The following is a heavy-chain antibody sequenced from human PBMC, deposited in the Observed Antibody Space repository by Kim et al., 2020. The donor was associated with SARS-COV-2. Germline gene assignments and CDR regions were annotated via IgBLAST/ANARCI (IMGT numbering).Heavy chain of an antibody. V-gene: IGHV3-74*01. Sequence: GGSLRLSCAASGFTFSSYWMHWVRQAPGKGLVWVSRINSDGSSTSYADSVKGRFTISRDNAKNTLYLQMNSMRAEDTAVYYCARPRITMVRGVITNPDYWGQGTLVTVSS. CDR2: INSDGSST. CDR1: GFTFSSYW. J-gene: IGHJ4*02. D-gene: IGHD3-10*01. CDR3: ARPRITMVRGVITNPDY.